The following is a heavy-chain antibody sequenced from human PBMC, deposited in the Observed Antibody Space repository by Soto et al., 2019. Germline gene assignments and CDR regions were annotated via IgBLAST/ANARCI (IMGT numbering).Heavy chain of an antibody. CDR1: GFTFSSYA. Sequence: EVQLLEYGGGLVQPGGSLRLSCAASGFTFSSYAMSWVRQAPGKGLEWVSAISGSGGSTYYADSVKGRFTISRDNSKNTLYLQMNSLRAEDTAVYYCAKLPGSNYYYYYMDVWGKVSTVTVSS. V-gene: IGHV3-23*01. CDR2: ISGSGGST. CDR3: AKLPGSNYYYYYMDV. J-gene: IGHJ6*03. D-gene: IGHD3-9*01.